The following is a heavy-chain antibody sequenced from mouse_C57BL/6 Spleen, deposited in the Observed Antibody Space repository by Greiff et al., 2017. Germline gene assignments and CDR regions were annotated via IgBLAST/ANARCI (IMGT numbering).Heavy chain of an antibody. V-gene: IGHV3-6*01. Sequence: EVQLVESGPGLVKPSQSLSLTCSVTGYSITSGYYWNWIRQFPGNKLEWMGYISYDGSNNYNPSLKNRISITRDTSKNQFFLKLNSVTTEDTATYYCARAGSNLDYWGQGTTLTVSS. CDR1: GYSITSGYY. CDR2: ISYDGSN. D-gene: IGHD2-5*01. J-gene: IGHJ2*01. CDR3: ARAGSNLDY.